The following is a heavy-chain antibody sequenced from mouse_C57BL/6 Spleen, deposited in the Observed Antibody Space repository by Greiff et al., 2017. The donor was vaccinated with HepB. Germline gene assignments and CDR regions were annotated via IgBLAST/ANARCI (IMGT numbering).Heavy chain of an antibody. J-gene: IGHJ2*01. D-gene: IGHD1-1*01. CDR3: ARTGYYGSSPYYFDY. V-gene: IGHV14-2*01. Sequence: EVQLVESGAELVKPGASVKLSCTASGFNIKDYYMHWAKQRTEQGLEWIGRIDPEDGETKYAPKFQGKATITADTSSNTAYLQLSSLTSEDTAVYYGARTGYYGSSPYYFDYWGQGTTLTVSS. CDR1: GFNIKDYY. CDR2: IDPEDGET.